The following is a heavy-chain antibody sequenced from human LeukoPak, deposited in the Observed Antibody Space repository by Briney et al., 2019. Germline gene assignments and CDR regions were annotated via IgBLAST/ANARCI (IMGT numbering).Heavy chain of an antibody. CDR3: ARHHRSRNYFGY. J-gene: IGHJ4*02. CDR2: IYDSGST. CDR1: GGSIRSSYYY. V-gene: IGHV4-39*01. Sequence: SETLSLTCTVSGGSIRSSYYYWGWIRQPPGKGLEWIGSIYDSGSTYYNPSLKSRVTISVDTSKNQFSLKLNSVTAADTAVYYCARHHRSRNYFGYWGQGTLVTVSS. D-gene: IGHD1-7*01.